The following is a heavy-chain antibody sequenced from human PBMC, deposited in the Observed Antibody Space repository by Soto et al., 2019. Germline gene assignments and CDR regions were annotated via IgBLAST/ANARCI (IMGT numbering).Heavy chain of an antibody. V-gene: IGHV4-30-2*01. CDR3: ARGHIVVVVAATFDY. J-gene: IGHJ4*02. CDR2: IYHSGST. Sequence: TPGKGLEWIGYIYHSGSTYYNPSLKSRVTISVDRSKNQFSLKLSSVTAADTAVYYCARGHIVVVVAATFDYWGQGTLVTVSS. D-gene: IGHD2-15*01.